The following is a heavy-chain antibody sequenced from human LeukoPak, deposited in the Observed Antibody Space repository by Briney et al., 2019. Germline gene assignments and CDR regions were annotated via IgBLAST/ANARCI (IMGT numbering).Heavy chain of an antibody. Sequence: GGSLRLSCAASEFTFSSYEMNWVRQAPGKELEWLSYITSNGSTIYYADSVKGGFTISRDNAKNSLYLQMNSLRAEDTAVYYCASRGAFDIWGQGTMVTVSS. CDR1: EFTFSSYE. D-gene: IGHD3-10*01. CDR2: ITSNGSTI. V-gene: IGHV3-48*03. J-gene: IGHJ3*02. CDR3: ASRGAFDI.